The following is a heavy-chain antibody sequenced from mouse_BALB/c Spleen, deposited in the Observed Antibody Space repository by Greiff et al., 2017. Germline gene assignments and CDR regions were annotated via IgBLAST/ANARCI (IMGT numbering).Heavy chain of an antibody. CDR1: GYTFTDYN. CDR3: ARDLYRYFDY. J-gene: IGHJ2*01. V-gene: IGHV1S29*02. CDR2: IYPYNGGT. D-gene: IGHD2-14*01. Sequence: VQLQQSGPELVKPGASVKISCKASGYTFTDYNMHWVKQSHGKSLEWIGYIYPYNGGTGYNQKFKSKATLTVDNSSSTAYMELRSLTSADSAVYSCARDLYRYFDYWGQGTTLTVSS.